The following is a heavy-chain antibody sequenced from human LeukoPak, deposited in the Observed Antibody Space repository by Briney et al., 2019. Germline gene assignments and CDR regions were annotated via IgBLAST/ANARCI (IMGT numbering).Heavy chain of an antibody. D-gene: IGHD6-19*01. CDR3: ANNQLLAGSFDY. V-gene: IGHV3-23*01. Sequence: GGSLRLSCAASGFTFSSYAMSWVRQAPGKGLEWVSAISGSGGSTYYADSVKGRFTIFRDNSKNTLYLQMNSLRAEDTAVYYCANNQLLAGSFDYWGQGTLVTVSS. CDR2: ISGSGGST. J-gene: IGHJ4*02. CDR1: GFTFSSYA.